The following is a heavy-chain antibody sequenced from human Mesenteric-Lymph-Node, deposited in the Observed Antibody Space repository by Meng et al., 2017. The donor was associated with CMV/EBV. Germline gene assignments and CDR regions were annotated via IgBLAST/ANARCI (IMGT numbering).Heavy chain of an antibody. J-gene: IGHJ4*02. CDR1: GGSISSSSYY. CDR3: AREGFALERRGSMDY. CDR2: MYYSGST. Sequence: SETLSLTCTVSGGSISSSSYYRGWIRQPPGKGLEWIGSMYYSGSTQYNPSLKSRVTISVDTSKNQFSLKLSSVTAADTAVYYCAREGFALERRGSMDYWGQGTLVTVSS. D-gene: IGHD1-1*01. V-gene: IGHV4-39*07.